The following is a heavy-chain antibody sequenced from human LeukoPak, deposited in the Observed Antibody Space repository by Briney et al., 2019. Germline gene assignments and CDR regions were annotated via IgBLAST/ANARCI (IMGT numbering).Heavy chain of an antibody. Sequence: SETLSLTCTVSGGSINSNNYWAWIRQPPGKGLEYVGNIHYRGSRYYNLSLNSRVTISLDTSKKLFSLNLTSVTASDTAVYYCVRHGMWLGGTGHWGQGTLVTVSS. CDR2: IHYRGSR. J-gene: IGHJ4*02. CDR1: GGSINSNNY. V-gene: IGHV4-39*01. D-gene: IGHD3-10*01. CDR3: VRHGMWLGGTGH.